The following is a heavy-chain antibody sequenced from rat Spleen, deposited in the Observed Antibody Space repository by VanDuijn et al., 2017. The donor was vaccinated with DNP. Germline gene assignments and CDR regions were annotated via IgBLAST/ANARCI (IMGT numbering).Heavy chain of an antibody. D-gene: IGHD4-3*01. CDR1: GFTFSNYD. Sequence: EVQLVESGGGLVQPGRSLKLSCAASGFTFSNYDMAWVRQAPTKGLEWVAYISSDGYAPYYGDSVKGRFTISRDNAKSTLYLQMNSLRSEDMATYYCVRWNSGHFDYWGQGVMVTVSS. V-gene: IGHV5-22*01. CDR2: ISSDGYAP. J-gene: IGHJ2*01. CDR3: VRWNSGHFDY.